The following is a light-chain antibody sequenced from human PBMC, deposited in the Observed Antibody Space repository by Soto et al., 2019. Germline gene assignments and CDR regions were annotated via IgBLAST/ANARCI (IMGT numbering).Light chain of an antibody. CDR2: DAS. Sequence: DIKMTQSPSSLSPSVGDRVTITCQASQDISDYLNWYHQKPGKAPKFLIYDASYLETGVPSRFSGSGSGTDFTFTISSLQPEDIGTYYCQQYQSLPFTFGPGTTVDIK. V-gene: IGKV1-33*01. CDR3: QQYQSLPFT. CDR1: QDISDY. J-gene: IGKJ3*01.